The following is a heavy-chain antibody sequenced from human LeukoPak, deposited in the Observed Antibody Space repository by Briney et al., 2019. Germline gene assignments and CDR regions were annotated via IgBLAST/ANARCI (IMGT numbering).Heavy chain of an antibody. D-gene: IGHD3-22*01. V-gene: IGHV4-39*07. Sequence: PSETLSLTCTVSGGSISSSSYYWGWIRQPPGKGLEWIGSIYYSGSTYYNPSLKSRVTISVDTSKNQFSLKLSSVTAADTAVYYCARGLKEGYYYSYRLLRGEYYFDYWGQGTLVTVSS. CDR2: IYYSGST. CDR1: GGSISSSSYY. CDR3: ARGLKEGYYYSYRLLRGEYYFDY. J-gene: IGHJ4*02.